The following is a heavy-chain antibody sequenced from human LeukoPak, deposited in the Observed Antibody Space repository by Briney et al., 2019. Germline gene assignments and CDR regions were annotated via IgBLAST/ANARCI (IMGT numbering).Heavy chain of an antibody. CDR2: ISFSSGDT. J-gene: IGHJ4*02. D-gene: IGHD3-10*01. V-gene: IGHV3-11*06. CDR1: GFAFGHYY. CDR3: ARGAGELPIDY. Sequence: TGGSLRLSCAASGFAFGHYYMSCFRQAPGKGPESVSYISFSSGDTNYGDSVRGRLTISRDNAKNSLYLQMNSLRVEDTAVYYCARGAGELPIDYWGQGTMVTVSS.